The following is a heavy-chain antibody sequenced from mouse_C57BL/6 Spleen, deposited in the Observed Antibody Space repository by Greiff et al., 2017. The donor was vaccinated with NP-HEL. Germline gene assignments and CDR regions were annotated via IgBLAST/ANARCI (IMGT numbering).Heavy chain of an antibody. CDR3: ARGDYYGYDEGYFDY. CDR1: GYTFTTYP. CDR2: FHPYNDDT. D-gene: IGHD2-2*01. Sequence: QVQLKESGAELVKPGASVKMSCKASGYTFTTYPIEWMKQNHGKSLEWIGNFHPYNDDTKYNEKFKGKATLTVEKSSSTVYLELSRLTSDDSAVYYCARGDYYGYDEGYFDYWGKGTTLTVSS. J-gene: IGHJ2*01. V-gene: IGHV1-47*01.